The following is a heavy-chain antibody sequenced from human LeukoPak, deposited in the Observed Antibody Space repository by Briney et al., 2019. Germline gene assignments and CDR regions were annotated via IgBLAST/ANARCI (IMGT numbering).Heavy chain of an antibody. J-gene: IGHJ4*02. CDR2: VSAGDGNT. CDR1: GYPFTSYA. CDR3: ARAPSSGWYYDY. D-gene: IGHD6-19*01. V-gene: IGHV1-3*01. Sequence: ASVKVSCRASGYPFTSYAIRRVRQAPGQGLEWMGCVSAGDGNTKSSQNFQGRVTITRDTSANTAYMELSSLRSEDTAVYYCARAPSSGWYYDYWGQGTLVTVSS.